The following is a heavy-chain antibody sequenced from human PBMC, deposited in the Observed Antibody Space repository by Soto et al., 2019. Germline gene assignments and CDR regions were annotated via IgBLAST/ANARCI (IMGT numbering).Heavy chain of an antibody. J-gene: IGHJ4*02. D-gene: IGHD3-22*01. CDR1: GFSFNIYG. CDR2: ISYDGSDR. Sequence: GGSLRLSCAASGFSFNIYGMHWVRQAPGKGLEWLALISYDGSDRFYGDSVKGRFTISRDNSRSTLYLEMNSLRLEDTALYFCAKNGDSSGFPGVYSWGQGTLVTVSS. CDR3: AKNGDSSGFPGVYS. V-gene: IGHV3-30*18.